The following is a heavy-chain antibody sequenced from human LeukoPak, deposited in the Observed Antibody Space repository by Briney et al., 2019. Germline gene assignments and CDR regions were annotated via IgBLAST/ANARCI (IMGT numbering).Heavy chain of an antibody. Sequence: SETLSLTCTVSGGSISRSSYCWGWIRQPPGKGLAWIGSIYCSGSTYYNPSLKSRVTISVDTSKNQFSLKLSSVTAADTAVYYCARDNCSGGSCYRYYYYGMDVWGQGTTVTVSS. V-gene: IGHV4-39*02. D-gene: IGHD2-15*01. CDR3: ARDNCSGGSCYRYYYYGMDV. J-gene: IGHJ6*02. CDR1: GGSISRSSYC. CDR2: IYCSGST.